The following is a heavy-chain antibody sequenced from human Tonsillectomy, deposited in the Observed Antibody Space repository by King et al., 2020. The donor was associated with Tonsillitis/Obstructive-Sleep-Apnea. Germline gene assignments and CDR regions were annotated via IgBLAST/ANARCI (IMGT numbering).Heavy chain of an antibody. CDR3: ARERRFWSGYYGANWFDP. J-gene: IGHJ5*02. Sequence: VQLVESGGGLVQPGGSLRLSCAASGFTVSSNYMSWVRQAPGKGLEWVSVIYSGGSTYYADSVKGRFTISRDNSKNTLYLQMNSLRAEDTAVYYCARERRFWSGYYGANWFDPWGQGTLVTVSS. D-gene: IGHD3-3*01. CDR2: IYSGGST. CDR1: GFTVSSNY. V-gene: IGHV3-66*01.